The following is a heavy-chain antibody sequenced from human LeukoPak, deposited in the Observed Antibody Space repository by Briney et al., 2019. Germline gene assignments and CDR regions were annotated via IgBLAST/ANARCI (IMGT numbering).Heavy chain of an antibody. CDR2: IYYRGST. D-gene: IGHD4-11*01. Sequence: SETLSFTSTVPGGPTNNYYWSWIRKPTGDGMEWIGYIYYRGSTNYNPSLKSRVTISVDASKNQISLKLNSVTGADTAVYYCAREGTTVTHFDYWGQGALVTVSS. CDR1: GGPTNNYY. CDR3: AREGTTVTHFDY. J-gene: IGHJ4*02. V-gene: IGHV4-59*01.